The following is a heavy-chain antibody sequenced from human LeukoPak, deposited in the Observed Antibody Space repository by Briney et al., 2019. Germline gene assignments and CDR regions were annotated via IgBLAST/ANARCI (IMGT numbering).Heavy chain of an antibody. CDR3: ARGGVSSSWYLARVNSGVNRWFDP. Sequence: SETLSLTCAVYGGSFSGYYWSWIRQPPGKGLEWIGEINHSGSTYYNPSLKSRVTISVDTSKNQFSLKLSSVTAADTAVYYCARGGVSSSWYLARVNSGVNRWFDPWGQGTLVTVSS. CDR1: GGSFSGYY. CDR2: INHSGST. D-gene: IGHD6-13*01. V-gene: IGHV4-34*01. J-gene: IGHJ5*02.